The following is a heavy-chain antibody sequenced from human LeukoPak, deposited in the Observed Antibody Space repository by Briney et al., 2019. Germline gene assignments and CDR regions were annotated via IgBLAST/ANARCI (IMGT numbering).Heavy chain of an antibody. Sequence: GGSLRRSGAASGFIFSSFGMHWVRQSPGKGLEWVAFIRYDGGNKYYADSVKGRFTISRDNSKNTLYLQMNSLRAEDTAIYYCAKEGDTAMVDGGGYWGQGTLVTVSS. CDR1: GFIFSSFG. J-gene: IGHJ4*02. D-gene: IGHD5-18*01. V-gene: IGHV3-30*02. CDR2: IRYDGGNK. CDR3: AKEGDTAMVDGGGY.